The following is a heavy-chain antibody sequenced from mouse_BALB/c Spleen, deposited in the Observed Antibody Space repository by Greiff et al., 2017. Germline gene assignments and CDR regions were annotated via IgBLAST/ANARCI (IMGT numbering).Heavy chain of an antibody. Sequence: VQLQQSGPELVKPGASVKMSCKASGYTFTDYNMDWVKQSHGKSLEWIGDINPNNGGTIYNQKFKGKATLTVDKSSSTAYMELRSLTSEDTAVYYCARGGFAYWGQGTLVTVSA. CDR3: ARGGFAY. CDR1: GYTFTDYN. J-gene: IGHJ3*01. V-gene: IGHV1-18*01. CDR2: INPNNGGT.